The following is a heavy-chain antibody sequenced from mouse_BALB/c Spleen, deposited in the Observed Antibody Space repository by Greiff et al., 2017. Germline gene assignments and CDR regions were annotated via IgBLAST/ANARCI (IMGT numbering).Heavy chain of an antibody. Sequence: QVQLQQSGAELAKPGASVKMSCKASGYTFTSYWMHWVKQRPGQGLEWIGYINPSTGYTEYNQKFKDKATLTADKSSSTAYMQLSSLTSEDSAVYYCAREGYDAMDYWGQGTSVTVSS. CDR1: GYTFTSYW. V-gene: IGHV1-7*01. CDR3: AREGYDAMDY. CDR2: INPSTGYT. J-gene: IGHJ4*01.